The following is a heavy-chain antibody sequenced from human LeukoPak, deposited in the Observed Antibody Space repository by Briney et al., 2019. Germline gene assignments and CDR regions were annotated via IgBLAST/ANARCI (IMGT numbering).Heavy chain of an antibody. CDR1: GYTLTELS. Sequence: PVASVKVSCKVSGYTLTELSMHWVRQAPGKGLEWMGGFDPEDGETIYAQKFQGRVTMTEDTSTDTAYMELSSLRSEDTAVYYCARDRVYCSSTSCYIYYYYMDVWGKGTTVTVSS. CDR3: ARDRVYCSSTSCYIYYYYMDV. CDR2: FDPEDGET. V-gene: IGHV1-24*01. J-gene: IGHJ6*03. D-gene: IGHD2-2*02.